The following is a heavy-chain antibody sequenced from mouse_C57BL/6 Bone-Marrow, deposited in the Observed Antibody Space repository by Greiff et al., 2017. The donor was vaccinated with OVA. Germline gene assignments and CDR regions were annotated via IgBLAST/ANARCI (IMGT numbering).Heavy chain of an antibody. J-gene: IGHJ2*01. CDR1: GYTFTGYW. D-gene: IGHD1-1*01. V-gene: IGHV1-9*01. CDR3: ARAPFITTVVAKDYFDY. CDR2: ILPGSGST. Sequence: QVQLKQSGAELMKPGASVKLSCKATGYTFTGYWIEWVKQRPGHGLEWIGEILPGSGSTNYNEKFKGKATFTADTSSNTAYMQLSSLTTEDSAIYYCARAPFITTVVAKDYFDYWGQGTTLTVSS.